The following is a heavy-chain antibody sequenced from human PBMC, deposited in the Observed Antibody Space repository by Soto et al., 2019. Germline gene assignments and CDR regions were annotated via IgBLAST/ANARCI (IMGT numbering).Heavy chain of an antibody. Sequence: QVQLQESGPGLVKPSETLSLTCTVSGGSISSYYWSWIRQPPGKGLEWIGYIYYSGSTNYNPSLKSRVTISVDTSKNQFSLKLGSVTAADTAVYYCARYIAVAGYYYYYGMDVWGQGTTVTVSS. V-gene: IGHV4-59*01. CDR2: IYYSGST. J-gene: IGHJ6*02. CDR3: ARYIAVAGYYYYYGMDV. D-gene: IGHD6-19*01. CDR1: GGSISSYY.